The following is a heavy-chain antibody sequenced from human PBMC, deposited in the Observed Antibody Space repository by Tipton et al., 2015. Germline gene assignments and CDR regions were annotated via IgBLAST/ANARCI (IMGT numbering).Heavy chain of an antibody. CDR1: AYSISTDYY. J-gene: IGHJ6*02. CDR2: ISHSGST. D-gene: IGHD5-24*01. Sequence: TLSLTCAVSAYSISTDYYWVWIRQPPGKGLEWIGTISHSGSTYYNPSLKSRVTISADTSRNQFSLRRSSVTAADTAVYYCARDLEHGMGVWGHGTTVTVSS. V-gene: IGHV4-38-2*02. CDR3: ARDLEHGMGV.